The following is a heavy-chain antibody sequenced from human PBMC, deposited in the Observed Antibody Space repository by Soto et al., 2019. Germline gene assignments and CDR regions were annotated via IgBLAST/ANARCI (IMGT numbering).Heavy chain of an antibody. V-gene: IGHV1-8*01. D-gene: IGHD6-13*01. CDR3: ARRGYSSSWYYYAFAGIDV. Sequence: QVQLVQSGAEVKKPGASVKVSCKASGYTFTSYDISWVRQATGQGLEWMGWMNPNSGNTGYAQKFQGGVTMTRNTTVSTAYMELTSLGSKDTAGYYCARRGYSSSWYYYAFAGIDVWGQGTTVTVSS. CDR2: MNPNSGNT. CDR1: GYTFTSYD. J-gene: IGHJ6*02.